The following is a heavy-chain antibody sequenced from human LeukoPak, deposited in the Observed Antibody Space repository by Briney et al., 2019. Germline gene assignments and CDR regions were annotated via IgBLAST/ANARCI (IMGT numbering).Heavy chain of an antibody. CDR1: GFTFTSSA. CDR2: IKQDGSEK. D-gene: IGHD5-12*01. V-gene: IGHV3-7*01. Sequence: GGSLRLSCAASGFTFTSSAMSWVRQAPGKGLEWVSNIKQDGSEKYYVDSVKGRFTISRDNAKNSLYLQMDGLTAEDTAVYYCARRISGYVGYYYGMDVWGQGTTVTVSS. J-gene: IGHJ6*02. CDR3: ARRISGYVGYYYGMDV.